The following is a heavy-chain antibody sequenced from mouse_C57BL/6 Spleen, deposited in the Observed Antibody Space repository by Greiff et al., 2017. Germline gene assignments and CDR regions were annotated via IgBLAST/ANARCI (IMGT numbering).Heavy chain of an antibody. Sequence: VQLQQSGAELVKPGASVKLSCTASGFNIKDYYMHWVKQRTEKGLEWIGRIDPEDGETTYAPKFPGKATITADTSSNTAYLQLCSLTAEDTAVYYCARGYDYEGNYWRQGTTLTVSS. D-gene: IGHD2-4*01. V-gene: IGHV14-2*01. CDR2: IDPEDGET. CDR1: GFNIKDYY. J-gene: IGHJ2*01. CDR3: ARGYDYEGNY.